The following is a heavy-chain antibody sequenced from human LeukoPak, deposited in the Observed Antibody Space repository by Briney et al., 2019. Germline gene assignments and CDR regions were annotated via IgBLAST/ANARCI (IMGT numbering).Heavy chain of an antibody. Sequence: GGSLRLSCAASGFTFSSYEMNWVRQAPGKGLEWVSYISSGGSTIYYADSVKGRFTISRDNAKNSLYLQMNSLRAEDTAVYYCARDRLHYGEYEKTFDYWGQGTLVSVSS. CDR1: GFTFSSYE. D-gene: IGHD4-17*01. V-gene: IGHV3-48*03. J-gene: IGHJ4*02. CDR3: ARDRLHYGEYEKTFDY. CDR2: ISSGGSTI.